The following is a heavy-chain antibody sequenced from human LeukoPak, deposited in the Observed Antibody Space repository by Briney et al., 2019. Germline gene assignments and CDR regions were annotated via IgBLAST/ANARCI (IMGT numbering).Heavy chain of an antibody. Sequence: GGSLRLSCAASGFTFSGSAIHWVRQASGKGLEWVGHIRSEANTYATTYTASLKGRFTISRDDSKNTAYLQMNSLRAEDTAVYYCARGHIVVLTAPDYWGQGTLVTVSS. CDR2: IRSEANTYAT. V-gene: IGHV3-73*01. CDR3: ARGHIVVLTAPDY. D-gene: IGHD2-21*02. J-gene: IGHJ4*02. CDR1: GFTFSGSA.